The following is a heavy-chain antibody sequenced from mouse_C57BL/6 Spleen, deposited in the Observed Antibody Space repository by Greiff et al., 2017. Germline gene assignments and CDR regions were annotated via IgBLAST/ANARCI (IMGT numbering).Heavy chain of an antibody. CDR2: IYPGDGDT. Sequence: QVQLQQSGPELVQPGASVKISCKASGYAFSSSWMNWVKQRPGKGLEWIGRIYPGDGDTNYNGKFKGKATLTADKSSSTAYMQHSSLTSEDSAVYCCARDYDPRYFDVRGTGTTVPVSS. CDR1: GYAFSSSW. J-gene: IGHJ1*03. CDR3: ARDYDPRYFDV. V-gene: IGHV1-82*01. D-gene: IGHD2-4*01.